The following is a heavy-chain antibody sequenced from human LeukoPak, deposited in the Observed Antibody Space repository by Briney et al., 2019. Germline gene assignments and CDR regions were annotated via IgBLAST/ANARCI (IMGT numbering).Heavy chain of an antibody. V-gene: IGHV4-34*01. CDR3: ASLLSDPQPLDYYFDY. D-gene: IGHD3/OR15-3a*01. CDR2: INHSGST. J-gene: IGHJ4*02. CDR1: GGPFNGYY. Sequence: PSETLSLTCAVYGGPFNGYYWSWIRQPPGKGLEWIGEINHSGSTNYNPSLKSRVTISVDTSKNQFSLKLSSVTAADTAVYYCASLLSDPQPLDYYFDYWGQGTLVTVSS.